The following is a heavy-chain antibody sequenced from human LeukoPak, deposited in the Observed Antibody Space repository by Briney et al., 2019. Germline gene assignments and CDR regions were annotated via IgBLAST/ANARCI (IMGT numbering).Heavy chain of an antibody. V-gene: IGHV4-39*07. CDR3: ARDYQRGPDCSSTSCVN. CDR2: VYYSGLT. Sequence: SETLSLTCTVSGGSINSSNYNWGWIRQPPRRGPEWLASVYYSGLTYYNPSLKSRVTISVDTSKNQFSLKLSSVTAADTAVYYCARDYQRGPDCSSTSCVNWGQGTLVTVSS. J-gene: IGHJ4*02. CDR1: GGSINSSNYN. D-gene: IGHD2-2*01.